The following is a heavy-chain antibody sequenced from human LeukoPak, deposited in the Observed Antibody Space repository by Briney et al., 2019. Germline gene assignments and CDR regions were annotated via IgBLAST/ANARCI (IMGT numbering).Heavy chain of an antibody. CDR3: ARPRGCSSGCSNFDY. V-gene: IGHV3-7*01. D-gene: IGHD6-19*01. CDR1: GFRFSSYW. Sequence: QTGGSLRLSCAASGFRFSSYWMSWVRQAPGKGLEWVANIKQDGSEKYYVDSVKGRFTISRDNAKNSLFLQMNSLRAEDTAVYYCARPRGCSSGCSNFDYWGQGTLVTVSS. J-gene: IGHJ4*02. CDR2: IKQDGSEK.